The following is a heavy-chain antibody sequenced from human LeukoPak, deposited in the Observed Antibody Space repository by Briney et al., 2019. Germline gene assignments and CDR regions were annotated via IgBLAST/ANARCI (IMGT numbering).Heavy chain of an antibody. CDR2: ISSSSSTI. V-gene: IGHV3-48*02. D-gene: IGHD6-6*01. J-gene: IGHJ5*02. Sequence: PGGSLRLSCAASVFTFSSYSMNWHRQAPGKGLEWVSYISSSSSTIYYADSVKGRFTISRDNAKNSLYLQMNSLRDEDTAVYYCARDPVAAPPNWFDPWGQGTLVTVSS. CDR1: VFTFSSYS. CDR3: ARDPVAAPPNWFDP.